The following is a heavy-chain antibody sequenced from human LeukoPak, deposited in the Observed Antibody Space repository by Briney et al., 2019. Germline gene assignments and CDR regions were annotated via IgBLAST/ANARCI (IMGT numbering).Heavy chain of an antibody. D-gene: IGHD1-26*01. CDR1: GFTVSDNY. CDR3: ARIEWERLGRAFDI. Sequence: PGGSLRLSCAASGFTVSDNYMTWVRQAPGRWLEWVSSIYNTGATHYAESVKGRFTISRDNSKNPLFLQMNSLRAEDMAVYYCARIEWERLGRAFDIWGQGTMVTVSS. J-gene: IGHJ3*02. V-gene: IGHV3-53*01. CDR2: IYNTGAT.